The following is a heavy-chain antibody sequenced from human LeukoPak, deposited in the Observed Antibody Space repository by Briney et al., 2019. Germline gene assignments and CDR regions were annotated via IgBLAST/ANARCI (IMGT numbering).Heavy chain of an antibody. V-gene: IGHV4-34*01. Sequence: SETLSLTCAVYGGSFSGYYWSWIRQPPGKGLEWIGEINHSGSTNYNPSLKSRVTISVDTSKNQFSLKLSSVTAADTAVYYCARGVVKYYFDYWGQGTLVTVSS. CDR3: ARGVVKYYFDY. CDR2: INHSGST. D-gene: IGHD2-21*01. CDR1: GGSFSGYY. J-gene: IGHJ4*02.